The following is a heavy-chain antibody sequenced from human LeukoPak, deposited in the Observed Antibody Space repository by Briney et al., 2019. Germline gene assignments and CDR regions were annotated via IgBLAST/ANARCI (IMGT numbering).Heavy chain of an antibody. CDR2: INPNSGGT. Sequence: ASVKVSCKASGYTFTGYYMHWVRQAPGQGLEWMGWINPNSGGTIYAQKFQGRVTMTRDTSISTAYMELSRLRSDDTAVYYCARGPYYDILTGYYTLYYYYYGMDVWGQGTTVTVSS. D-gene: IGHD3-9*01. J-gene: IGHJ6*02. V-gene: IGHV1-2*02. CDR3: ARGPYYDILTGYYTLYYYYYGMDV. CDR1: GYTFTGYY.